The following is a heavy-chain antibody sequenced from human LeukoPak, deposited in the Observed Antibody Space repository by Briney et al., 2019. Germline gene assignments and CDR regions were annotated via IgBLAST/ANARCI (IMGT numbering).Heavy chain of an antibody. V-gene: IGHV4-39*01. J-gene: IGHJ5*02. D-gene: IGHD3-22*01. Sequence: SETLSLTCTVSVGSISSSSYYWGWIRQPPGKGLEWLGSINYSGSNYYNPSLKSRVTISVDSSKNQFSLKLSSVTAADTAVYYCASPRGDSSGYYWFDPWGQGTLVTVSS. CDR1: VGSISSSSYY. CDR2: INYSGSN. CDR3: ASPRGDSSGYYWFDP.